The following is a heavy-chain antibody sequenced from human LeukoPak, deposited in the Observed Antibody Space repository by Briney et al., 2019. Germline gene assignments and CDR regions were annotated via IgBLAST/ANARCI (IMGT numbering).Heavy chain of an antibody. CDR2: INSDGSST. Sequence: GGSLRLSCAASGFTFSSYWMNWVRQAPGKGLVWVSRINSDGSSTTYADSVKGRFTISRDNAKNTLYLQMDSLRAEDTAVYYCARGYYYYGMDVWGQGTTVTVSS. CDR1: GFTFSSYW. J-gene: IGHJ6*02. CDR3: ARGYYYYGMDV. V-gene: IGHV3-74*01.